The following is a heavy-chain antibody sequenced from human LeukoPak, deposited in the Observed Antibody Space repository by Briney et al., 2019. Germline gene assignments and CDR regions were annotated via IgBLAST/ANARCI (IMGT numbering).Heavy chain of an antibody. Sequence: GGSLRLSCAASGFTFSSYAMSWVRQAPGKGLEWVSAICGSGGSTYYADSVKGRFTISRDNSKNSVYLEMNSLRAEDTAVYYCAKGGSNYFAFGGQGTLVTVSS. J-gene: IGHJ4*02. V-gene: IGHV3-23*01. D-gene: IGHD5-12*01. CDR3: AKGGSNYFAF. CDR2: ICGSGGST. CDR1: GFTFSSYA.